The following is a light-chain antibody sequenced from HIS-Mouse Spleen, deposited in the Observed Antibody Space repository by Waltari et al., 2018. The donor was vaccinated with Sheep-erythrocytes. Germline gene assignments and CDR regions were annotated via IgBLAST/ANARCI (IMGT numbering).Light chain of an antibody. V-gene: IGKV1-8*01. CDR3: QQYYSYPYT. CDR1: QGISSY. CDR2: AAS. J-gene: IGKJ2*01. Sequence: AIRMTQSPSSLSASTGDRVTITCRASQGISSYLAWYQQKPGKAPKLLFYAASTLQRGVPSRFSGSGSGTDCTLTISCLQSEDFATYYCQQYYSYPYTFGQGTKLEIK.